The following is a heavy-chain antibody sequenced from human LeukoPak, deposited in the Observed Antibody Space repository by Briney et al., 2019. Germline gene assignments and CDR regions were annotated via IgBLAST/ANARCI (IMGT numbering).Heavy chain of an antibody. CDR1: GYTFTSYD. V-gene: IGHV1-8*01. Sequence: ASVKVSCKASGYTFTSYDINWVRQATGQGLEWMGWMNPNSGNTGYAQKFQGRVTMTRNTSISTAYMELSSLRSEDTAMYYCARPYSSRTGNDYRGQGTLVTVSS. CDR2: MNPNSGNT. J-gene: IGHJ4*02. D-gene: IGHD6-13*01. CDR3: ARPYSSRTGNDY.